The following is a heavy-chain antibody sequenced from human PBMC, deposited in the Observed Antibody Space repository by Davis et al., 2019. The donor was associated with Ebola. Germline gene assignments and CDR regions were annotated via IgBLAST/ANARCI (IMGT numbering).Heavy chain of an antibody. D-gene: IGHD4-11*01. CDR3: ASDYRHSWYFDY. J-gene: IGHJ4*02. CDR1: GFTFSTYG. CDR2: IRFDGSDK. V-gene: IGHV3-30*02. Sequence: PGGSLRLSCAASGFTFSTYGMHWVRQAPGKGLEWVAFIRFDGSDKYYADSVKGRFTISRDNSMNTLYLQMNSLRSEDTALYYCASDYRHSWYFDYWGQGTLVTVSS.